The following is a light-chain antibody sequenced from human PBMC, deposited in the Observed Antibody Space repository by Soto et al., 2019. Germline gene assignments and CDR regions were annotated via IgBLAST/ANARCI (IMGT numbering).Light chain of an antibody. V-gene: IGKV3-20*01. CDR3: QQYGGSPPYT. CDR2: GAS. J-gene: IGKJ2*01. Sequence: EIVLTQSPGTLSLSPGERATLSCRASQSVSSCYLAWYQQKPGQAPRLLIYGASSRATDIPDRFSSSGSGTDFTLSISRLEPEDFAVYYCQQYGGSPPYTSGQGTKLEIK. CDR1: QSVSSCY.